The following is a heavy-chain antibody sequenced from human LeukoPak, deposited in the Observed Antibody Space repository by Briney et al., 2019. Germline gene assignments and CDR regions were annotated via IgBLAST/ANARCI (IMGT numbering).Heavy chain of an antibody. CDR3: ARDATWSGYSYGYYYGMDV. D-gene: IGHD5-18*01. CDR2: IYYSGST. Sequence: PSETLSLTCTVSGGSVSSGSYYWSWIRQPPGKGLEWIGYIYYSGSTNYNPSLKSRVTISVDTSKNQFSLKLSSVTAADTAVYYCARDATWSGYSYGYYYGMDVWGQGTTVTVSS. J-gene: IGHJ6*02. V-gene: IGHV4-61*01. CDR1: GGSVSSGSYY.